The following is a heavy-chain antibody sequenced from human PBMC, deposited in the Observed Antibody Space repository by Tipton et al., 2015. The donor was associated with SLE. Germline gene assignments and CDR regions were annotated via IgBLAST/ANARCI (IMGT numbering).Heavy chain of an antibody. J-gene: IGHJ3*02. D-gene: IGHD3/OR15-3a*01. CDR1: GGSICSYY. CDR3: ARVGLLSPNAFDI. CDR2: LFTSGTT. Sequence: TLSLTCTVSGGSICSYYWSWLRQPPGRGPEWIGYLFTSGTTNYNPSLKSRVTISGDTSRNRFSLILSSMTAAATAVYYCARVGLLSPNAFDIWGQGTMVTVSS. V-gene: IGHV4-4*08.